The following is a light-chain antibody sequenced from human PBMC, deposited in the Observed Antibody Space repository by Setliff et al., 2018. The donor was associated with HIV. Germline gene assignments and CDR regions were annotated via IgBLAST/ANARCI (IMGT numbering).Light chain of an antibody. CDR3: QESNSAPSVA. V-gene: IGKV1-39*01. J-gene: IGKJ1*01. CDR1: QNINTY. CDR2: SAS. Sequence: DIQMTQSPSSLSASLGDRITITCRASQNINTYLNWYQQQPGKAPHLLIYSASTLQSGVPSRFSGSGSGTDFTLTITDVQPEDFATYFCQESNSAPSVAFGPGTKV.